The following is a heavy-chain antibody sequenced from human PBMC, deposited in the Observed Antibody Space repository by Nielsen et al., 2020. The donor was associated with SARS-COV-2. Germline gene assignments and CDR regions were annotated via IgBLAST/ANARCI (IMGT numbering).Heavy chain of an antibody. CDR2: ITWNGDST. CDR1: GFTFDDYA. Sequence: GESPKISCAASGFTFDDYALSWVRQVPGKGLEWVSRITWNGDSTGYADSVKGRFTISRDNAKNSLFLQMNSLRAEDTAIYYCARDRDVDYFDSWGQGTLVTVSS. CDR3: ARDRDVDYFDS. V-gene: IGHV3-20*04. J-gene: IGHJ4*02.